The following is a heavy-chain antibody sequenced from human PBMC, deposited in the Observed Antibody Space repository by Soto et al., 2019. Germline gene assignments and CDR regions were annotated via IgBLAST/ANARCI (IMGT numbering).Heavy chain of an antibody. CDR2: IYPGDSDT. CDR3: ARFGDILTGFSHSMDV. J-gene: IGHJ6*02. D-gene: IGHD3-9*01. CDR1: GYNFTTYW. Sequence: VESVKISCNGSGYNFTTYWIGWVRQMPWKGLEWMGIIYPGDSDTRYSPSFQGRLTISADKSTSTAYLQWSRLKASDTAMYYCARFGDILTGFSHSMDVWGQGTTVTVSS. V-gene: IGHV5-51*01.